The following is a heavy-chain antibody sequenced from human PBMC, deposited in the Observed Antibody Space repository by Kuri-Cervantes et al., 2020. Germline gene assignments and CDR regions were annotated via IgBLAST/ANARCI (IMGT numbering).Heavy chain of an antibody. CDR3: AKDYGVVVPAATLDY. CDR2: ISYDGSNK. Sequence: GGSLRLSCAASGFTFSSYGMHWVRQAPGKGLEWVAVISYDGSNKYYADSVKGRFTISRDNSKNTLYLQMNSLRAEDTAVYYCAKDYGVVVPAATLDYWGQGTLVTVSS. V-gene: IGHV3-30*18. CDR1: GFTFSSYG. J-gene: IGHJ4*02. D-gene: IGHD2-2*01.